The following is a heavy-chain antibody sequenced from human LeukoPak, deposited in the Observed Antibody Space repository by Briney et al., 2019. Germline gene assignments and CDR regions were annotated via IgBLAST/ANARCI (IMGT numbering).Heavy chain of an antibody. J-gene: IGHJ4*02. D-gene: IGHD6-6*01. CDR3: ARLWSVSSSVDY. Sequence: SETLSLTCTVSGGSISSYYWSWIRQPPGKGLEWIGYIYTSGSTNYNPSLRSRVTISVDMSKNQFSLKLSSVTAADTAVYYCARLWSVSSSVDYWGQGTLVTVSS. CDR1: GGSISSYY. CDR2: IYTSGST. V-gene: IGHV4-4*09.